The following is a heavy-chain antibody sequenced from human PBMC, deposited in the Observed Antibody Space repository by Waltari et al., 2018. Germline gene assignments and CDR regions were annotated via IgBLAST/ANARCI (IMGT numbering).Heavy chain of an antibody. CDR2: IKSDGSST. CDR1: GFSFSTYW. V-gene: IGHV3-74*01. J-gene: IGHJ6*02. Sequence: EVQLVESGGGLVQPGGSLRLSGAASGFSFSTYWMNWARQAPGEGLVWVSRIKSDGSSTTYADSVKGRFTTSRDNARNTLYLQMNSLRADDTAVYYCVRSAFMDVWGQGTTVTVSS. CDR3: VRSAFMDV.